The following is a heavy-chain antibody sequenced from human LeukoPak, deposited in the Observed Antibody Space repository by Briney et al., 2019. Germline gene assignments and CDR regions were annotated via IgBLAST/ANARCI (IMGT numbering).Heavy chain of an antibody. V-gene: IGHV3-23*01. D-gene: IGHD6-19*01. J-gene: IGHJ5*02. Sequence: GGSLRLSCAASGFTFSSYGMSWVRQAPGKGLEWVSAISGSGGSTYYADSVKGRFTISRDNSKNTLYLQMNSLRAEDTAVYYCAKGGSSGWILRDWFDPWGQGTLVTVSS. CDR1: GFTFSSYG. CDR2: ISGSGGST. CDR3: AKGGSSGWILRDWFDP.